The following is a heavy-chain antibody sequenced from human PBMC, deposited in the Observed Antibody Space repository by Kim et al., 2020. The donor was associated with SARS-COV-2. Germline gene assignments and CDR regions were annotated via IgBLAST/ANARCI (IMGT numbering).Heavy chain of an antibody. V-gene: IGHV4-59*13. J-gene: IGHJ6*02. Sequence: SETLSLTCTVSGGSISSYYWSWIRQPPGKGLEWIGYIYYSGSTNYNPSLKSRVTISVDTSKNQFSLKLSSVTAADTAVYYCAREFPLIAAAGDYNYGMDVWGQGTTVTVSS. CDR1: GGSISSYY. CDR3: AREFPLIAAAGDYNYGMDV. D-gene: IGHD6-13*01. CDR2: IYYSGST.